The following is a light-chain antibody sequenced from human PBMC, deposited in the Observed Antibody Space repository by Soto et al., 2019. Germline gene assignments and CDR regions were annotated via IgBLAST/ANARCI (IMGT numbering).Light chain of an antibody. J-gene: IGLJ1*01. CDR2: EVS. V-gene: IGLV2-23*02. CDR3: CSYEGSNSYV. CDR1: SSDAGSYNF. Sequence: QSVLTQPASVSGSPGQSITLSCTGTSSDAGSYNFVSWYQQHPGKAPKLMIYEVSTRPSGVSNRFSGSKSGNTASLTISGLQAEDEADYYCCSYEGSNSYVVGTGTKVTVL.